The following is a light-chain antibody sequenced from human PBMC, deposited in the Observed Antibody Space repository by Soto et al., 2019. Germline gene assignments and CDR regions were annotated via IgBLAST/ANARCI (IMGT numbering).Light chain of an antibody. CDR1: QSISSW. CDR2: KVS. Sequence: DIQMTQSPSTLSASVGDRVTITCRASQSISSWLAWFQQKPGKAPKVLIYKVSNLDSGVPSRFSGSGSGTEFILTISSLQPDDFATYYCQQYKSDSWTFGQGTKVDI. CDR3: QQYKSDSWT. V-gene: IGKV1-5*03. J-gene: IGKJ1*01.